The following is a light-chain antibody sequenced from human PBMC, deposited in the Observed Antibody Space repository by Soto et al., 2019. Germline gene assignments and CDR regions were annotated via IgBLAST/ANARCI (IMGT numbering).Light chain of an antibody. J-gene: IGLJ2*01. CDR1: SSDVGAYNY. V-gene: IGLV2-14*01. CDR3: TSYSSSSPVL. CDR2: EVT. Sequence: QSALTQPASVSGSLGQSITISCTGTSSDVGAYNYVSWYHQHPDKAPKLLIFEVTNRPSGVSGRFSGSKSGITASLSISGLQPEDEADYYCTSYSSSSPVLFGGGTQLTVL.